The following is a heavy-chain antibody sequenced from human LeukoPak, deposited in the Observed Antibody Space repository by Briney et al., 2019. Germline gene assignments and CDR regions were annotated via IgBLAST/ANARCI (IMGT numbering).Heavy chain of an antibody. CDR3: ATYSSLNRREFQY. D-gene: IGHD3-22*01. V-gene: IGHV3-48*04. Sequence: GGSLRLSCAASGFTFSSYSMNWVRQAPGKGLEWVSYVSSSSSTIYYADSVKGRFTISRDNAKNSLYLQMNSLRAEDTAVYYCATYSSLNRREFQYWGQGTLLTVSS. CDR1: GFTFSSYS. CDR2: VSSSSSTI. J-gene: IGHJ1*01.